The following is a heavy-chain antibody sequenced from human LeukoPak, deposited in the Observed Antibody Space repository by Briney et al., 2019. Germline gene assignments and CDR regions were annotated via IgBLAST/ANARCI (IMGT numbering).Heavy chain of an antibody. D-gene: IGHD2-2*02. CDR2: IYHSGST. V-gene: IGHV4-38-2*01. CDR1: GYSISSGYY. CDR3: AQGQLLYRRWFDH. J-gene: IGHJ5*02. Sequence: PSETLSLTCAVSGYSISSGYYWGWIRPPPGKGLEWIGIIYHSGSTYYNPSLKSRVTISVDTSKNQFSLKLSSVTAADTAVYYCAQGQLLYRRWFDHWGQGTLVTVSS.